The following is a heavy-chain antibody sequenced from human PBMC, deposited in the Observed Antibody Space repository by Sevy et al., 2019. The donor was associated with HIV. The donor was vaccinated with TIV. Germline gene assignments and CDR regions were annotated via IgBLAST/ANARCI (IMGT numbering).Heavy chain of an antibody. D-gene: IGHD1-26*01. CDR2: INSDGESI. CDR3: ARGSRGTFGS. V-gene: IGHV3-74*01. CDR1: GFTFTSDW. Sequence: GGSLRLSCAASGFTFTSDWMHWVRQPPGKGLVWVSHINSDGESIRYADSVKGRFTTSRDNAKNTLYLQMNNLRAEDTAVYYCARGSRGTFGSWGQGTVITVSS. J-gene: IGHJ4*02.